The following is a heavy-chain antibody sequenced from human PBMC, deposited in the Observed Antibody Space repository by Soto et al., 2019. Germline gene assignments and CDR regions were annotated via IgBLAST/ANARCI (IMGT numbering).Heavy chain of an antibody. CDR2: ISVYTGNT. CDR3: ARDRCTTDRCYTHHFDV. D-gene: IGHD2-8*01. Sequence: QVHLVQSGGEVTRPGASVKVSCKSSGYTFTSYGVSWVRQAPGQGLEWLGWISVYTGNTKQAQKFQDSVTLTTEASNTTAYMELRSMRSDDTAVYYCARDRCTTDRCYTHHFDVWGQGTTVTVSS. V-gene: IGHV1-18*04. J-gene: IGHJ6*02. CDR1: GYTFTSYG.